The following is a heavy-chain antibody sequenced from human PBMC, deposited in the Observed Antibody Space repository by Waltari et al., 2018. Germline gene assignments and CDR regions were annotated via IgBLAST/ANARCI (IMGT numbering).Heavy chain of an antibody. J-gene: IGHJ4*02. Sequence: QVQLVQSGAEVKKPGSSVKVSCKASGGTFSSYAISWVRQAPGQGLEWMGGIIPILGTSNDAQKFQGRVTITTDESTSTAYMGLSSLRSEDTAVYYCARAPRLTGYYNGDYFDYWGQGTLVTVSS. CDR2: IIPILGTS. V-gene: IGHV1-69*05. CDR3: ARAPRLTGYYNGDYFDY. CDR1: GGTFSSYA. D-gene: IGHD3-9*01.